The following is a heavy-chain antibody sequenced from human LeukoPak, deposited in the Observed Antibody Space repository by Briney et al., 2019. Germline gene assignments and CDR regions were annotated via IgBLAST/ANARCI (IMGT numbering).Heavy chain of an antibody. CDR2: IYSGGST. V-gene: IGHV3-66*01. CDR1: GFTFSSYS. J-gene: IGHJ2*01. CDR3: ARDPSTWAHWYFDL. Sequence: PGRSLRLPCAASGFTFSSYSMNWVRQAPGKGLEWVSVIYSGGSTYYADSVKGRFTISRDNSKNTLYLQMNSLRAEDTAVYYCARDPSTWAHWYFDLWGRGTLVTVSS. D-gene: IGHD7-27*01.